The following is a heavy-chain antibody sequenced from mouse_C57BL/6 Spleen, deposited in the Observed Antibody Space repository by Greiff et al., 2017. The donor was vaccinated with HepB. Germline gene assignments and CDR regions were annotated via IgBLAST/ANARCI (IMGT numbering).Heavy chain of an antibody. CDR1: GYTFTDYY. J-gene: IGHJ3*01. D-gene: IGHD1-1*01. V-gene: IGHV1-26*01. CDR2: INPNNGGT. CDR3: ARTLGSSSYSWFAY. Sequence: EVQLQQSGPELVKPGASVKISCKASGYTFTDYYMNWVKQSHGKSLEWIGDINPNNGGTSYNQKFKGKATLTVDKSSSTAYMELRSLTSEDSAVYYCARTLGSSSYSWFAYWGQGTLVTVSA.